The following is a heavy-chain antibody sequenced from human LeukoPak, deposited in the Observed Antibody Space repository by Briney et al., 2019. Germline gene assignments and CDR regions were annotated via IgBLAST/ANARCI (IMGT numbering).Heavy chain of an antibody. CDR2: SGST. Sequence: SGSTNYNPSLKSRVTISVDTSKNQFSLKLSSVTAADTAVYYCARNLCGGDCYSADYYYMDVWGKGTTVTVSS. V-gene: IGHV4-59*01. D-gene: IGHD2-21*01. CDR3: ARNLCGGDCYSADYYYMDV. J-gene: IGHJ6*03.